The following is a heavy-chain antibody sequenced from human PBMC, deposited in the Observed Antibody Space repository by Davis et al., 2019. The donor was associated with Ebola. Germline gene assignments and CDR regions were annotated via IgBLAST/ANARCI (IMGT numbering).Heavy chain of an antibody. J-gene: IGHJ5*02. CDR2: INHSGST. CDR1: GGSFSGYY. CDR3: ARGRIAARPVSEWFDP. Sequence: MPGGSLRLSCAVYGGSFSGYYWSWIRQPPGKGLEWIGEINHSGSTNYNPSLKSRVTISVDTSKNQFSLKLSSVTAADTAVYYCARGRIAARPVSEWFDPWGQGTLVTVSS. D-gene: IGHD6-6*01. V-gene: IGHV4-34*01.